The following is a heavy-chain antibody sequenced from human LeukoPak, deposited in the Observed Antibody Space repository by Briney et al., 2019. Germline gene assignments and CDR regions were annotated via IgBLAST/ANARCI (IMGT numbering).Heavy chain of an antibody. CDR2: ISSSSSYI. D-gene: IGHD2-15*01. Sequence: GGSLRLSCAASGFTFSTYSMNWVRQAPGKGLEWVSSISSSSSYIYYADSVKVRCTISRDNAKNSLYLQMNSLRAEDTAVYYCARDHSYCSGGSCYSLAFDFWGQGTMVTVSS. V-gene: IGHV3-21*01. CDR3: ARDHSYCSGGSCYSLAFDF. J-gene: IGHJ3*01. CDR1: GFTFSTYS.